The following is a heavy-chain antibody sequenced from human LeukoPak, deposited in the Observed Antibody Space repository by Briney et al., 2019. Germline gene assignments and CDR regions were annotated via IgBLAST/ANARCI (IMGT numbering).Heavy chain of an antibody. D-gene: IGHD3-10*01. Sequence: GGSLRLSCAASGFSFSSYAMSWVRQAPGKGPEWVSSISGSGDNTYYAESVKGRFTISRDYSKNTLYLQMNSLRAEDTAVYYCAKGGGSGSYRNWFDSWGQGTLVTVSS. CDR3: AKGGGSGSYRNWFDS. CDR1: GFSFSSYA. CDR2: ISGSGDNT. J-gene: IGHJ5*01. V-gene: IGHV3-23*01.